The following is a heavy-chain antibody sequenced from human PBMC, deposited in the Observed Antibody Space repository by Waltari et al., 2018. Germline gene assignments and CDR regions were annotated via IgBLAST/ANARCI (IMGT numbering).Heavy chain of an antibody. CDR1: GYSLSSGYY. CDR2: IYHSGST. J-gene: IGHJ4*02. Sequence: QVQLQESGPGLVKPSETLSLTCAVSGYSLSSGYYWGWIRQPPGKGLEWIGSIYHSGSTYYNPSLKSRVTISVDTSKNQFSLKLSSVTAADTAGYYCARVWLTTDYWGQGTLVTVSS. D-gene: IGHD4-17*01. CDR3: ARVWLTTDY. V-gene: IGHV4-38-2*01.